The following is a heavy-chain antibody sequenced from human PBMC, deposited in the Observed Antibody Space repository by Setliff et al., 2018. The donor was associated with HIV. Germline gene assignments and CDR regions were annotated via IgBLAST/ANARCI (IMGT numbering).Heavy chain of an antibody. Sequence: GGSLRFSCAASGFTFSSYSMSWVRQAPGSGLEWVSGITANDGNSYYADSVKGRFTISKDISKNTLYLQMNSLRAEDTAAYYCARDPGSSSFDYWGQGTPVTVSS. CDR1: GFTFSSYS. D-gene: IGHD6-19*01. V-gene: IGHV3-23*01. CDR3: ARDPGSSSFDY. J-gene: IGHJ4*02. CDR2: ITANDGNS.